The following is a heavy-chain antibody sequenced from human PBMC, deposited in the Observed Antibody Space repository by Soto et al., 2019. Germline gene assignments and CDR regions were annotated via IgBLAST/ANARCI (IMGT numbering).Heavy chain of an antibody. CDR2: IDPIGGNT. Sequence: QVQLVQSWAEVKEPGASVKISCKVSGYTFTTYHIHWVRQAPGQGLDWMGMIDPIGGNTGYARKFQDRVAMTRDTSTGTAYLEVNSLRFDDTAMYFCVRGYCTSSASCEGDFQHWGQGTLVTVSS. V-gene: IGHV1-46*01. J-gene: IGHJ1*01. CDR3: VRGYCTSSASCEGDFQH. CDR1: GYTFTTYH. D-gene: IGHD2-2*01.